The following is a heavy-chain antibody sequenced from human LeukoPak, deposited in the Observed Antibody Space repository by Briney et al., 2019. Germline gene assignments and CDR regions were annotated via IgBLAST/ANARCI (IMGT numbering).Heavy chain of an antibody. CDR2: ISSSSSTI. D-gene: IGHD4-11*01. J-gene: IGHJ6*03. V-gene: IGHV3-48*01. CDR1: GFTFSSYS. Sequence: GGSLRLSCAASGFTFSSYSISWVRQAPGKGLEWVSYISSSSSTIYYADSVKGRFTISRDNAKNSLYLQMNSLRAEDTAVYYCARVDYSNYLLIYYYYYMDVWGKGTTVTVSS. CDR3: ARVDYSNYLLIYYYYYMDV.